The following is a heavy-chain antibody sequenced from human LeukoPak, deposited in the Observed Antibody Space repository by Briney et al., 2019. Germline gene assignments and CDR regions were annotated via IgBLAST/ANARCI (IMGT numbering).Heavy chain of an antibody. CDR3: ARGPISIFDY. D-gene: IGHD3-9*01. J-gene: IGHJ4*02. V-gene: IGHV4-34*01. CDR2: INHSGST. CDR1: GGSFSGYC. Sequence: PSETLSLTCAVYGGSFSGYCWSWIRQPPGRGLEWIGEINHSGSTNYNPSLKSRVTISVDTSKNQFSLKLSSVTAADTAVYYCARGPISIFDYWGQGTLVTVSS.